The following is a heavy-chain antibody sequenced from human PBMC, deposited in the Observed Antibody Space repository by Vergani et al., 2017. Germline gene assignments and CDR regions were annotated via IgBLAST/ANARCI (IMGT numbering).Heavy chain of an antibody. CDR2: MDYSGST. Sequence: QVQLQESGPGLVKPSETLSLTCTVSGDSVISTDYHWGWIRQPPGKGLEWIGSMDYSGSTSYNPSLESRISISFETPKNQFSLRLTSVTAADTAVYYCAREGYGGPSYNGFDSWGQGTLVTVSS. V-gene: IGHV4-39*02. CDR3: AREGYGGPSYNGFDS. J-gene: IGHJ5*01. CDR1: GDSVISTDYH. D-gene: IGHD4-23*01.